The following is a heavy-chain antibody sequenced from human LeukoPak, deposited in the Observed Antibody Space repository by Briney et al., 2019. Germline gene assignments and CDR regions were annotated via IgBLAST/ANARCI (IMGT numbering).Heavy chain of an antibody. Sequence: PGGSLRLSCAVSGFPFSFYEMNWVRQAPGKGLEWVSSISSSSSYIYYADSVKGRFTISRDNAKNSLYLQMNSLRAEDTAVYYCARATIVVVIPDYWGQGTLVTVSS. CDR1: GFPFSFYE. J-gene: IGHJ4*02. D-gene: IGHD3-22*01. CDR2: ISSSSSYI. CDR3: ARATIVVVIPDY. V-gene: IGHV3-21*01.